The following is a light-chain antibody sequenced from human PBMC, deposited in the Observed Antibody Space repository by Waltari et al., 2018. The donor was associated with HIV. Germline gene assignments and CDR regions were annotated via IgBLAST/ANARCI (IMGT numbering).Light chain of an antibody. CDR2: DVT. CDR3: SSYVGSSTSWL. J-gene: IGLJ3*02. CDR1: SDDVGYHNY. Sequence: QSALTQPASVSGSPGQSIVISCTGTSDDVGYHNYVSWYQQHPGKVPKLVIYDVTSRPSGVSNRFSGSKSGNTASLTISGLRADDEADYYCSSYVGSSTSWLFGGGTKLTV. V-gene: IGLV2-14*03.